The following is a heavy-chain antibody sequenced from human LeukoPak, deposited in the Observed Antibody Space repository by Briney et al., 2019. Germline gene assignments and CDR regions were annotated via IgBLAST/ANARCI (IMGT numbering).Heavy chain of an antibody. CDR3: ARDYGSGSYYNSFDY. Sequence: ASVKVSCKASGGTFSSYDINWVRQATGQGLEWMGWMNPNSGNTGYAQKFQGRVTITRNTSISTAYMELSSLRSEDTAVYYCARDYGSGSYYNSFDYWGQGTLVTVSS. V-gene: IGHV1-8*03. CDR1: GGTFSSYD. J-gene: IGHJ4*02. CDR2: MNPNSGNT. D-gene: IGHD3-10*01.